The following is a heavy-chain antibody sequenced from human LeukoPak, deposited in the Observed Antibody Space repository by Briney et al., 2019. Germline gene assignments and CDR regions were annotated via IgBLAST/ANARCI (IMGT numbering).Heavy chain of an antibody. CDR2: IYISGST. V-gene: IGHV4-4*07. CDR3: ASRYYSYGYGDAFDI. Sequence: SETLSLTCTVSGGSISSYYWSWIRQPAGKGLEWIGRIYISGSTNYNPSLKSRVTMSVDTSKNQFSLKLSSVTAADTAVYYCASRYYSYGYGDAFDIWGQGTMVTVSS. CDR1: GGSISSYY. D-gene: IGHD5-18*01. J-gene: IGHJ3*02.